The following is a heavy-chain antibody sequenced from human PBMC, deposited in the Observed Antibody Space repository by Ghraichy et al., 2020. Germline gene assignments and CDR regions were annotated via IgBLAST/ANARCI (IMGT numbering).Heavy chain of an antibody. CDR2: ISGSAPNT. D-gene: IGHD1-1*01. V-gene: IGHV3-23*01. CDR1: GFTFSSYA. Sequence: GGSLRLSCAASGFTFSSYAMSWVRQAPGKGLEWVAGISGSAPNTYYADCVKGRFTISRDNSKRTLYLQMDSLRAEDTAVYYCAKALPGKAVFDSWGQGTLVTVSS. J-gene: IGHJ4*02. CDR3: AKALPGKAVFDS.